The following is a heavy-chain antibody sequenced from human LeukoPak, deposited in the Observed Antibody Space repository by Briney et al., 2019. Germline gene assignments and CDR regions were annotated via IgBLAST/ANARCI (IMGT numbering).Heavy chain of an antibody. Sequence: PGGSLRLSCAASGFTFSNYVMGWVRQDPGKGLQWVSIINGSGSFTSYADSVKGRLTISRDNSKNTLYLQMNSLRAEDTAVYYCAKDGGLWVSAHWGDSWGRGTLVTVSS. D-gene: IGHD7-27*01. CDR3: AKDGGLWVSAHWGDS. CDR2: INGSGSFT. CDR1: GFTFSNYV. J-gene: IGHJ4*02. V-gene: IGHV3-23*01.